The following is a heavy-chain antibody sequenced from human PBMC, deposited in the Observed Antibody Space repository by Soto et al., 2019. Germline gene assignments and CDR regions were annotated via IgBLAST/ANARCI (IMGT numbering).Heavy chain of an antibody. Sequence: QVQLVESGGGVVQPGRSLRLSCAASGFTFSSYGMHWVRQAPGKGLEWVAVIWYDGSNKYYADSVKGRFTISRDNSKNTLYLQKNSLRADDTDVYYCARDGYKSIDDAFDIWGQGTMVTVSS. D-gene: IGHD5-12*01. CDR1: GFTFSSYG. CDR3: ARDGYKSIDDAFDI. J-gene: IGHJ3*02. V-gene: IGHV3-33*01. CDR2: IWYDGSNK.